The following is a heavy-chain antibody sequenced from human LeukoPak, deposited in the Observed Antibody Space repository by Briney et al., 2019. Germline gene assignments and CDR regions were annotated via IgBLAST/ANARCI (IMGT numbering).Heavy chain of an antibody. V-gene: IGHV4-59*01. CDR1: GGSIRSYY. D-gene: IGHD6-19*01. Sequence: SETLSLTCTLSGGSIRSYYWSWIRQPPGKGLEWIGYIYYSGVTKYNPSLESRVTISVDTSKNQFSLKMTSMTAADTAVYFCARDRRGGSGRYPFDYWGQGILVTVSS. CDR2: IYYSGVT. J-gene: IGHJ4*02. CDR3: ARDRRGGSGRYPFDY.